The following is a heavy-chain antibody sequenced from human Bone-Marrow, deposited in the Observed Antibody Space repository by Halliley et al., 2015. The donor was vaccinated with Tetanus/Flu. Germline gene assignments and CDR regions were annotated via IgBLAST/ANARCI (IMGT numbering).Heavy chain of an antibody. D-gene: IGHD4-17*01. V-gene: IGHV4-31*02. J-gene: IGHJ4*02. CDR3: ARGGAYGDRLDY. Sequence: KRLEWIGYIYYRGAPFYNSSLRSRFTISHDMSKNQFSLSWRFVPAADTAVYCCARGGAYGDRLDYWGQGTLVTVSS. CDR2: IYYRGAP.